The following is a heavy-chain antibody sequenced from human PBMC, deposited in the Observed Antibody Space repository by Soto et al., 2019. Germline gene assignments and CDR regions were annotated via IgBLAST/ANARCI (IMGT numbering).Heavy chain of an antibody. Sequence: QITLKESGPTLVKPTQPLTLTCTFSGFSLTTRGVAVGWIRQPPGKALEWLALIYWDDDEGYSPSLKSRLTITKHTSKNQVALRMTNMDPGDTATFYCADRPRGFSYYFDYWGQGTLVTVSS. V-gene: IGHV2-5*02. J-gene: IGHJ4*02. CDR1: GFSLTTRGVA. CDR2: IYWDDDE. D-gene: IGHD5-18*01. CDR3: ADRPRGFSYYFDY.